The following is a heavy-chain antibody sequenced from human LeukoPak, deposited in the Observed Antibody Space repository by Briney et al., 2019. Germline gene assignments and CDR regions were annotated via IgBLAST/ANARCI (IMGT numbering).Heavy chain of an antibody. CDR3: ARMWSYGDSENWFDP. V-gene: IGHV4-59*01. CDR2: IYYSGST. D-gene: IGHD4-17*01. CDR1: GGSISSYY. J-gene: IGHJ5*02. Sequence: PSETLSLTCTVSGGSISSYYWSWIRQPPGKGLEWIGYIYYSGSTNYNPSLKSRVTISVDTSKNQFSLKLSSVTAADTAVYYCARMWSYGDSENWFDPWGQGTLVTVSS.